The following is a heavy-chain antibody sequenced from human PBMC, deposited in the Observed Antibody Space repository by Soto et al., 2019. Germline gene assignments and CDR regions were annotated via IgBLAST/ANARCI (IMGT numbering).Heavy chain of an antibody. CDR1: GFTFSSYA. J-gene: IGHJ6*02. Sequence: QVQLVESGGGVVQPGRSLRLSCAASGFTFSSYAMHWVRQAPGKGLEWVAVISYDGSNKYYADSVKGRFTISRDNSKNTLYLQMNSLRAEDTAVYYCAREPSSGWLRYYYGMDVRGQGTKVTVSS. CDR2: ISYDGSNK. D-gene: IGHD6-19*01. V-gene: IGHV3-30-3*01. CDR3: AREPSSGWLRYYYGMDV.